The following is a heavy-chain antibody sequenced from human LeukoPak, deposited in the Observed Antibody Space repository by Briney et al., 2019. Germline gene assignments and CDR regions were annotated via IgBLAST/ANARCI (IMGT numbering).Heavy chain of an antibody. V-gene: IGHV5-51*01. D-gene: IGHD6-13*01. CDR1: GYGFTSYW. CDR3: ARHSRIAAAGSETNYYYGIDA. J-gene: IGHJ6*04. CDR2: IYPADSDT. Sequence: GESLKISCKTSGYGFTSYWIGWVRQTPGKGLEWMAIIYPADSDTRYSPSFEGHVTISADKDTTTAFLQWSSLTASDTAMYYCARHSRIAAAGSETNYYYGIDAWGKGTTVTVSS.